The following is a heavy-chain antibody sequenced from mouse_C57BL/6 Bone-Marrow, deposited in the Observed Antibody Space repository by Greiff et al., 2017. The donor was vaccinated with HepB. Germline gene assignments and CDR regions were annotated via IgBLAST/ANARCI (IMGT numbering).Heavy chain of an antibody. CDR2: ISNLAFSI. V-gene: IGHV5-15*01. Sequence: EVLLVESGGGFVQPGGSLILSCAASGFTFTVYLMALFRLAPRQGPAWVLFISNLAFSIYYADTVTGRFTISRENAKNTLYLELSSLRSEDTAMYYCARQKYALYAMDYWGQGTSVTVSS. CDR3: ARQKYALYAMDY. D-gene: IGHD5-1-1*01. J-gene: IGHJ4*01. CDR1: GFTFTVYL.